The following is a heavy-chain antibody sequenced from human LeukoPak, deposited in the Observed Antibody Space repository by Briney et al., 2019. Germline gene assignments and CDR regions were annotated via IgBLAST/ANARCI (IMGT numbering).Heavy chain of an antibody. J-gene: IGHJ4*02. Sequence: ASVKVSCKASGYTFTSYGISWVRQAPGQGLEWMGWISAYNGNTNYAQKLQGRVIMTEDTSTDTAYMELSSLRSEDTAVYYCATGHGSHYFDYWGQGTLVTVSS. CDR1: GYTFTSYG. D-gene: IGHD1-26*01. CDR3: ATGHGSHYFDY. V-gene: IGHV1-18*01. CDR2: ISAYNGNT.